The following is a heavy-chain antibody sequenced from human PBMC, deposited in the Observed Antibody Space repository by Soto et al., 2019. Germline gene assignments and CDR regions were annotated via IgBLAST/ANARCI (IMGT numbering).Heavy chain of an antibody. J-gene: IGHJ6*02. CDR3: ARDRGYDAHDYYYNAMDV. Sequence: EVHLLESGGGLVQPGGSLRLSCAASGFTFSNSAMTWVRQALGKGPEWVSSIGRTNNTHYADSVKGRFAISRDNAKNSLYLQMNSLRAEDTAVYYCARDRGYDAHDYYYNAMDVWGQGTTVTVSS. CDR2: IGRTNNT. CDR1: GFTFSNSA. D-gene: IGHD2-15*01. V-gene: IGHV3-48*04.